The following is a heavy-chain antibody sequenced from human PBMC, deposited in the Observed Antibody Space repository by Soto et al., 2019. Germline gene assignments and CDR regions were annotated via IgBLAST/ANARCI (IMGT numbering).Heavy chain of an antibody. D-gene: IGHD3-10*01. CDR3: ARELLWFGELPRPTPNWFDP. Sequence: GGSLRLSCAASGFTFSSYAMHWVRQAPGKGLEWVAVISYDGSNKYYADSVKGRFTISRDNSKNTLYLQMNSLRAEDTAVYYCARELLWFGELPRPTPNWFDPWGQGTLVTVSS. CDR2: ISYDGSNK. J-gene: IGHJ5*02. V-gene: IGHV3-30-3*01. CDR1: GFTFSSYA.